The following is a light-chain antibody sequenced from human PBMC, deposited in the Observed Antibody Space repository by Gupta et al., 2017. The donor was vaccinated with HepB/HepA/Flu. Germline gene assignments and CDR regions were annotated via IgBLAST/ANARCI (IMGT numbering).Light chain of an antibody. V-gene: IGLV2-14*03. CDR2: DVS. J-gene: IGLJ3*02. CDR1: SSDVGGHNY. CDR3: SSYTSSTTSLV. Sequence: QSALTQPASGSGSPGQPITISCTGTSSDVGGHNYVSWYQHHPGKAPKLMIYDVSNRPSGVPDRFSGSKSGNTASPTTSGLQTEDEADYYCSSYTSSTTSLVFGGGTKLTGL.